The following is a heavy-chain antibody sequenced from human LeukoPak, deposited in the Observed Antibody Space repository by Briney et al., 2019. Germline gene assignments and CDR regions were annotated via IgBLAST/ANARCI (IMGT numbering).Heavy chain of an antibody. CDR1: GGSISSYY. Sequence: SETLSLTCTVSGGSISSYYWSWIRPPPGKGLEWIGYIYYSGSTNYNPSLKSRVTISVDTSKNQFSLKLSSVTAADTAVYYCARRFGELDAFDIWGQGTMVTVSS. CDR3: ARRFGELDAFDI. D-gene: IGHD3-10*01. J-gene: IGHJ3*02. V-gene: IGHV4-59*08. CDR2: IYYSGST.